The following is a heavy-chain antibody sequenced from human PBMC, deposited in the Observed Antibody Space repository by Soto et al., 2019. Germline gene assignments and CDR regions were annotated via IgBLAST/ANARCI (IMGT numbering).Heavy chain of an antibody. Sequence: ESLKISCRTSGYKFTSSWIAWVRQMPGKGLEWMGIIFPSDSDTRYSPSFQGQVTISADRPTSTVFLQWASLKASDTAVYFCARKGKSAYFNWFDPWGQGTLVTVSS. CDR2: IFPSDSDT. CDR3: ARKGKSAYFNWFDP. J-gene: IGHJ5*02. V-gene: IGHV5-51*04. CDR1: GYKFTSSW. D-gene: IGHD3-16*01.